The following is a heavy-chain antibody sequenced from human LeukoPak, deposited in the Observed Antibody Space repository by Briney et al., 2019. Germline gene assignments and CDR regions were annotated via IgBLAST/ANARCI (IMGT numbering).Heavy chain of an antibody. CDR3: ARLGYTKSSNYYYYYLDV. D-gene: IGHD6-13*01. V-gene: IGHV4-34*01. CDR2: INQSGRT. Sequence: SETLSLTCGVSGASLSGYYWNWIRQPPGKGLEWIGEINQSGRTNYISSLKSRVTISADMSKNQFSLKLSSVTAADTAVYYCARLGYTKSSNYYYYYLDVWGKGTSVTVSS. J-gene: IGHJ6*03. CDR1: GASLSGYY.